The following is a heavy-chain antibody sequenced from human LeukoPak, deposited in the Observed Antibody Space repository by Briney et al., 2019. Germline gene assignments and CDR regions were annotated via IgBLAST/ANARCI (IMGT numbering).Heavy chain of an antibody. CDR2: INPDSGGT. D-gene: IGHD3-10*01. CDR1: GYTFTGYY. Sequence: GASVKVSCKASGYTFTGYYMHWVRQAPGQGLEWMGWINPDSGGTNSAQKFQGRVTMTRDTSISTAYMELSRLRSDDTAVYYCARGMFSGSYYRYGYWGQGTLVTVSS. CDR3: ARGMFSGSYYRYGY. J-gene: IGHJ4*02. V-gene: IGHV1-2*02.